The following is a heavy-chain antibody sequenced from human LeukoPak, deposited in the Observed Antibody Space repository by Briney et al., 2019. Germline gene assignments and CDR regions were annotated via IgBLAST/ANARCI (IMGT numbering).Heavy chain of an antibody. CDR2: INPSGGST. D-gene: IGHD5/OR15-5a*01. V-gene: IGHV1-46*03. J-gene: IGHJ4*02. CDR1: GYIFTRYY. Sequence: ASVKVSCKASGYIFTRYYLHWVRQAPGQGLEWMGIINPSGGSTSYVQKFQGRVTMTRDTSTSTVYMELSNLRSEDTAVYYCARAGLSKGGFDYWGQGILVTISS. CDR3: ARAGLSKGGFDY.